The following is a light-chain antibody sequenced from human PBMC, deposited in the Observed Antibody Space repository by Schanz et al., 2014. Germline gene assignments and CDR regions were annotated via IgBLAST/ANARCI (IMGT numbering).Light chain of an antibody. V-gene: IGLV2-14*03. CDR3: SSYTRTSNVV. CDR1: SSDVRVYNF. CDR2: DVT. Sequence: QSALTQPASVSGSPGQSITISCSGTSSDVRVYNFVSWYQQHPGKAPKLMIYDVTNRPSGVSNRFSGSKSGNTASLTISGLQAEDEADYYCSSYTRTSNVVFGGGTKVTVL. J-gene: IGLJ2*01.